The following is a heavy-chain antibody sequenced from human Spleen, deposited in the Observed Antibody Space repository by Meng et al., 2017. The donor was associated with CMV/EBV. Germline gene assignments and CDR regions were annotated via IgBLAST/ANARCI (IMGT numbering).Heavy chain of an antibody. Sequence: GGSLRLSCAASGFTSSSYAMHWVRQAPGKGLEYVSAISSNGGSTYYADSVKGRFTISRDNAKNSLYLRMNSLRAEDTAVYYCVRANFIDPWGQGTMVTVSS. V-gene: IGHV3-64*02. D-gene: IGHD2-8*01. J-gene: IGHJ3*01. CDR2: ISSNGGST. CDR3: VRANFIDP. CDR1: GFTSSSYA.